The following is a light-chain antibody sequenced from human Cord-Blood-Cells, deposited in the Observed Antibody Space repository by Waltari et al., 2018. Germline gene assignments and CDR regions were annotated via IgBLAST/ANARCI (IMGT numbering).Light chain of an antibody. CDR1: QSISSY. CDR2: AAS. V-gene: IGKV1-39*01. J-gene: IGKJ4*01. Sequence: DIQMTQSPSSLSASVGDRVTITCRASQSISSYLNWYQQKPGKAPKLRIYAASSLQSGVPSRFSGSGSGTDFTFTISSLQPEDFATYYCQQRYSTPLTFGGGTKVEIK. CDR3: QQRYSTPLT.